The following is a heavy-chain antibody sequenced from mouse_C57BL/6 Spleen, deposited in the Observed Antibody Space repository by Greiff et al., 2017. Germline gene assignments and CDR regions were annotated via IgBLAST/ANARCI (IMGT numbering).Heavy chain of an antibody. Sequence: EVQLVESGPELVKPGASVKISCKASGYSFTGYYMNWVKQSPEKSLEWIGEINPSTGGTTYNQKFKAKATLTVDKSSSTAYMQLKSLTSEDSAVYYCALLRRGDYFDYWGQGTTLTVSS. CDR3: ALLRRGDYFDY. D-gene: IGHD1-1*01. J-gene: IGHJ2*01. V-gene: IGHV1-42*01. CDR2: INPSTGGT. CDR1: GYSFTGYY.